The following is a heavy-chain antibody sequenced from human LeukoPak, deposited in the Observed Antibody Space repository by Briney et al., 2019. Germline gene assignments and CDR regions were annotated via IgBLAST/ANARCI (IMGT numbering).Heavy chain of an antibody. CDR2: IKSEPNGGTT. CDR3: STGGYHFDY. D-gene: IGHD1-1*01. V-gene: IGHV3-15*01. CDR1: GFTFSNAW. Sequence: PGGSLRLSCAGSGFTFSNAWMNWVRQAPGKGLEWVGRIKSEPNGGTTDYAAHVKGRFSISRDDSRNTVYLQINSLETEDTAVYYCSTGGYHFDYWGLGTLVTVSS. J-gene: IGHJ4*02.